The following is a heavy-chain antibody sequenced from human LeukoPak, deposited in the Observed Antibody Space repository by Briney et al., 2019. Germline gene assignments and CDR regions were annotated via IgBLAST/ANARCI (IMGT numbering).Heavy chain of an antibody. J-gene: IGHJ4*02. CDR1: GGTFSSYA. CDR2: IIPIFGTA. CDR3: ARDRGATGDY. V-gene: IGHV1-69*13. D-gene: IGHD1-26*01. Sequence: ASVKVSCKASGGTFSSYAISWVRQAPGQGLEWMGGIIPIFGTANYAQKFQGRVAITADESTSTAYMELSSLRSEDTAVYYCARDRGATGDYWGQGTLVTVSS.